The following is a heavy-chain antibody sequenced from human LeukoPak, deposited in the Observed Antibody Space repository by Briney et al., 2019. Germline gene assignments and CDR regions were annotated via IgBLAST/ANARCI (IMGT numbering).Heavy chain of an antibody. J-gene: IGHJ4*02. Sequence: GGSLRLSCAASGFTFSSYAMSWVRQAPGKGLEWVSAISGSGEGTYYAGSVKGRFTISRDNSKNTLYLQMSTVRADDTAVYYCAKASYGSGSYYTSLADWGQGTLVTVSS. CDR1: GFTFSSYA. CDR3: AKASYGSGSYYTSLAD. CDR2: ISGSGEGT. V-gene: IGHV3-23*01. D-gene: IGHD3-10*01.